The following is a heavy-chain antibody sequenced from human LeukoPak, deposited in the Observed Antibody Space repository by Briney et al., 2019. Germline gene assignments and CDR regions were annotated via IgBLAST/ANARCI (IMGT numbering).Heavy chain of an antibody. CDR2: IYYSGST. J-gene: IGHJ6*02. CDR1: GGSISNYY. V-gene: IGHV4-59*01. CDR3: ARETYYYGMDV. Sequence: SGTLSLTCTGSGGSISNYYWSWIRQPPGKGLEWIGYIYYSGSTNYNPSLKSRVTISVDTSKNQFSLKLSSVTAADTAVYYCARETYYYGMDVWGQGTTVTVSS.